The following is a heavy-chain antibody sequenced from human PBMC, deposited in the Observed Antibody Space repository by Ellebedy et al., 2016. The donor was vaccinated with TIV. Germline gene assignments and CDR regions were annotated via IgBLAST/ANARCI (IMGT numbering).Heavy chain of an antibody. V-gene: IGHV4-31*03. Sequence: LRLSCTVSGGSISSGGYYWSWIRQHPGTGLEWIGYIYYSGSTYYNPSLKSRVTISVDTSKNQFSLKLSSVTAADTAVYYCARDPRTGIFDYWGQGTLVTVSS. CDR1: GGSISSGGYY. D-gene: IGHD5-18*01. J-gene: IGHJ4*02. CDR3: ARDPRTGIFDY. CDR2: IYYSGST.